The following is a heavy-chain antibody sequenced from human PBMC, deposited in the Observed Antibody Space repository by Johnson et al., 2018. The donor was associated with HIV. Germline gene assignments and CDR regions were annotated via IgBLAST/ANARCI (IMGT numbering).Heavy chain of an antibody. D-gene: IGHD2-8*01. V-gene: IGHV3-23*04. CDR2: ISGSGVST. J-gene: IGHJ3*02. CDR3: AREGGIVLSPGSFDS. CDR1: EFTFSSYS. Sequence: VQLVESGGGLVQPGGSLRLSCAASEFTFSSYSMNWVRQAPGKGLEWVSGISGSGVSTYYADSVKGRFTISRDNSKNTLYLQMNSLRPEDTAVYYCAREGGIVLSPGSFDSWGQGTMVTVSS.